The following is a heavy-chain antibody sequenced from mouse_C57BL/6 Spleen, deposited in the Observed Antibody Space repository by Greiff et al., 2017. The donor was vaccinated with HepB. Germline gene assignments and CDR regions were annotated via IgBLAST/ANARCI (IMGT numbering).Heavy chain of an antibody. Sequence: VQLQQSGAELARPGASVKLSCKASGYTFTSYGISWVKQRTGQGLEWIGEIYPRSGNTYYNEKFKGKATLTADKSSSTAYMELRSLTSEDSGVYFCARSITTVVARWDFGVWGTGTMVTVSS. V-gene: IGHV1-81*01. CDR2: IYPRSGNT. CDR1: GYTFTSYG. J-gene: IGHJ1*03. CDR3: ARSITTVVARWDFGV. D-gene: IGHD1-1*01.